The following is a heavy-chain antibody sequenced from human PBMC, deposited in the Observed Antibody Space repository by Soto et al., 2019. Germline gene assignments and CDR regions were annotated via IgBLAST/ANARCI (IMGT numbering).Heavy chain of an antibody. D-gene: IGHD2-8*01. CDR3: ARDIMGTDYYFYGMDV. V-gene: IGHV4-59*01. CDR2: IYYSGST. Sequence: SETLSLTCTVSGGSISSYYWSWIRQPPGKGLEWIGYIYYSGSTNYNPSLKSRVTISVDTSKNQFSLKLSSVTAADTAVYYCARDIMGTDYYFYGMDVWGQGTTVTVSS. CDR1: GGSISSYY. J-gene: IGHJ6*01.